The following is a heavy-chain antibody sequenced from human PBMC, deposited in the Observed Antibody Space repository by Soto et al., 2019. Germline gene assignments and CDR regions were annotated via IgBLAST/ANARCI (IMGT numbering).Heavy chain of an antibody. J-gene: IGHJ4*02. CDR2: VNPSGGHT. CDR1: GDTFTDYY. V-gene: IGHV1-46*01. D-gene: IGHD2-21*02. Sequence: QVQLVQSGAEVKKPGASVKVSCKASGDTFTDYYIHWVRKAPGQGIEWMGTVNPSGGHTTYAQHFLGRMTMTRDTSDSTIYMELTSLTSEDTAVYYCSRGGHVVVVTSALDFWGQGTLVTVSS. CDR3: SRGGHVVVVTSALDF.